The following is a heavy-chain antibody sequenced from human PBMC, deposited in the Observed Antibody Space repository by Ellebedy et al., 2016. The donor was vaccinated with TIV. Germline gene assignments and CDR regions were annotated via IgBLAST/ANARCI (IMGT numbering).Heavy chain of an antibody. J-gene: IGHJ1*01. CDR1: GFTFSTYA. V-gene: IGHV3-30-3*01. CDR3: ARSKVQWLVQNYFQH. Sequence: PGGSLRLSCAASGFTFSTYAMHWVRQAPGKGLEWVAVISYDGNKKYYADSVKGRLTISRDNSKNTLYLQMNSLRAEDTAVYYCARSKVQWLVQNYFQHWGQGTLVTVSS. D-gene: IGHD6-19*01. CDR2: ISYDGNKK.